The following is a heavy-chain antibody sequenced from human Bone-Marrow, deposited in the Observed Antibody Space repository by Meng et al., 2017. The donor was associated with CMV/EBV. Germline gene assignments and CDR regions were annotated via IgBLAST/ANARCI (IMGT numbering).Heavy chain of an antibody. Sequence: GGSLRLSCAASGFTFSDYEMNWVRQAPGKGLEWVSYISYSGSTIYYADSVKGRFTISRDNAKNSLYLQMNSLRAEDTAVYYCARDGDKQWLVRWGYYFDYWGQGTLVTVSS. CDR3: ARDGDKQWLVRWGYYFDY. V-gene: IGHV3-48*03. CDR2: ISYSGSTI. CDR1: GFTFSDYE. J-gene: IGHJ4*02. D-gene: IGHD6-19*01.